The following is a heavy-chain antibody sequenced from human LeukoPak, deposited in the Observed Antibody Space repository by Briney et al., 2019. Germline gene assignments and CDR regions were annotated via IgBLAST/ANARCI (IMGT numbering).Heavy chain of an antibody. Sequence: GGSLRLSCAASGFTFSNAWMSWVRQAPGKGLEWVGRIKSKTDGGTTDYAAPVKGRFTISRDDSKNTLYLQMYSLKTEDTAVYYCTTDLVVVVVAAQYNWFDPWGQGTLVTVSS. D-gene: IGHD2-15*01. CDR2: IKSKTDGGTT. V-gene: IGHV3-15*01. J-gene: IGHJ5*02. CDR1: GFTFSNAW. CDR3: TTDLVVVVVAAQYNWFDP.